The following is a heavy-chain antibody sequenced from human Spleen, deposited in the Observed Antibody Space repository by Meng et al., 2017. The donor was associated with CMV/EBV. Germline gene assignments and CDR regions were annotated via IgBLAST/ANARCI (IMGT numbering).Heavy chain of an antibody. CDR3: ARDNAGNSFEY. CDR1: GYTFTGYY. V-gene: IGHV1-2*02. Sequence: QVQLVQSGAEVKKPGASVKVSCKASGYTFTGYYMHWVRQAPGQGLEWMGWINPNSGGTNYAQNFQGRVTMTRDTSITTAYMELNRLTSDDTAVYYCARDNAGNSFEYWGQGTLVTVSS. D-gene: IGHD6-13*01. CDR2: INPNSGGT. J-gene: IGHJ4*02.